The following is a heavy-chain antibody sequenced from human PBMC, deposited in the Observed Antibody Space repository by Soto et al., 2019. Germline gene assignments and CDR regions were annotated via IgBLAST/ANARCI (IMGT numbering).Heavy chain of an antibody. CDR3: ARENSSGWYTLGYFQH. CDR2: IWYDGSNK. D-gene: IGHD6-19*01. V-gene: IGHV3-33*01. Sequence: GGSLRLSCAASGFTFSSYGMHWVRQAPGKGLEWVAVIWYDGSNKYYADSVKGRFTISRDNSKNTLYLQMNSLRAEDTAVYYCARENSSGWYTLGYFQHWGQGTLVTVSS. J-gene: IGHJ1*01. CDR1: GFTFSSYG.